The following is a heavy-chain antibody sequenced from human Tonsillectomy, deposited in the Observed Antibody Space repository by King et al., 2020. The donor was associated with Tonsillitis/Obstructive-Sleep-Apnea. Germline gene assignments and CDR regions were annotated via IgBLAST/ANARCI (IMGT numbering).Heavy chain of an antibody. V-gene: IGHV1-46*01. CDR3: AREGVVGAKHVDY. CDR1: GYVFTSYY. Sequence: QMQLVQSGAEVKKPGASVKVSCKASGYVFTSYYMHWVRQAPGQGPEWVGVINPEGTTSHAQKFQGRLTLTRDTSTTTAYMELISLTSEDTAVYYCAREGVVGAKHVDYWGQGTLVTVSS. CDR2: INPEGTT. D-gene: IGHD1-26*01. J-gene: IGHJ4*02.